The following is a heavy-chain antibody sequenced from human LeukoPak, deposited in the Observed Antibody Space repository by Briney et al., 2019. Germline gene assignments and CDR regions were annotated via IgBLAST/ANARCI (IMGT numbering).Heavy chain of an antibody. Sequence: SGTLSLTCAVSGGSISSSNWWNWVRPSPGKGLEWIGEIYHSGSTNYNPSLKSRVTISVDKSKNQFSLKLSSVTAADTAVYYCARTPFIAVAYGMDVWGKGTTVTVSS. CDR3: ARTPFIAVAYGMDV. J-gene: IGHJ6*04. D-gene: IGHD6-19*01. CDR1: GGSISSSNW. CDR2: IYHSGST. V-gene: IGHV4-4*02.